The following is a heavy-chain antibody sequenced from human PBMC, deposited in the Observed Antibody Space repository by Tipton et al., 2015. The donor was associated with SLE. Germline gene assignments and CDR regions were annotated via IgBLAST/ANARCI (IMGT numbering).Heavy chain of an antibody. D-gene: IGHD6-13*01. CDR2: ISDRSTYI. CDR3: ASGAAAGFDY. CDR1: GFSFSSSS. V-gene: IGHV3-21*01. Sequence: SLRLSCAASGFSFSSSSMNWVRQAPGKGLEWLSSISDRSTYIYYADSVKGRFTISRDNAKKSLYLQMNSLRAEDTAVYYCASGAAAGFDYWGQGTLVTVSS. J-gene: IGHJ4*02.